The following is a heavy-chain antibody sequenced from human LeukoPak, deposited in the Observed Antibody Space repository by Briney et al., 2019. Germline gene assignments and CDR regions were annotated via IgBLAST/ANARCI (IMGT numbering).Heavy chain of an antibody. CDR2: INPSGGGT. Sequence: ASVNVSCKASGYTLTSYYMHAVRQAPGQGLEWMGIINPSGGGTSYAQKFQGRVTMTRDTSTSTVYMELSSLRSEDTAVYYCARVSQAYSSSPHFDYWGQGTLVTVSS. CDR3: ARVSQAYSSSPHFDY. D-gene: IGHD6-6*01. V-gene: IGHV1-46*01. CDR1: GYTLTSYY. J-gene: IGHJ4*02.